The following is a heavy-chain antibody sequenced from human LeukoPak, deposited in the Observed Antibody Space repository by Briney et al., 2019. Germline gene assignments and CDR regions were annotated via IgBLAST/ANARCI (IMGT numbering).Heavy chain of an antibody. J-gene: IGHJ6*02. Sequence: ASVKVSCKASGYTFTGYYMHWVLQAPGQGLEWMGWINPNSGGTNYAQKFQGRVTMTRDTSISKAYMELSRLRSDDTAVYYCARDRAGYYGSGSYYNVYYYYYGMDVWGQGTTVTVSS. D-gene: IGHD3-10*01. V-gene: IGHV1-2*02. CDR2: INPNSGGT. CDR1: GYTFTGYY. CDR3: ARDRAGYYGSGSYYNVYYYYYGMDV.